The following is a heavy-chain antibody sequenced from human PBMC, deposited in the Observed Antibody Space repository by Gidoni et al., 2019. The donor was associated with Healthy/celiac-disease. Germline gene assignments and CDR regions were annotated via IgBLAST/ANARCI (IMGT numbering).Heavy chain of an antibody. D-gene: IGHD1-26*01. Sequence: QVQLQESGPGLVTPSSPLSLTCPVSVGSLSSSYWSWIRQPPGKGLEWIGYIYYSGSTNDNPSLKSRVTISVDTSKNQFSLKLSSVTAADTAVYYCASFSGSEHNAHFDYWGQGTLVTVSS. CDR1: VGSLSSSY. CDR2: IYYSGST. CDR3: ASFSGSEHNAHFDY. V-gene: IGHV4-59*01. J-gene: IGHJ4*02.